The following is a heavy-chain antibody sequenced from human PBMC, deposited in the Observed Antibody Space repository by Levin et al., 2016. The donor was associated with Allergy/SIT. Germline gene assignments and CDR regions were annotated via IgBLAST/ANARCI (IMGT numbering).Heavy chain of an antibody. CDR3: ARGGQCSGGSCYSGFDY. D-gene: IGHD2-15*01. V-gene: IGHV3-23*01. Sequence: VRQAPGKGLEWVSAISGSGGTTYYADSVKGRFTISRDSSKNTLYLQMNSLTAEDTAVYYCARGGQCSGGSCYSGFDYWGQGTLVTVSS. J-gene: IGHJ4*02. CDR2: ISGSGGTT.